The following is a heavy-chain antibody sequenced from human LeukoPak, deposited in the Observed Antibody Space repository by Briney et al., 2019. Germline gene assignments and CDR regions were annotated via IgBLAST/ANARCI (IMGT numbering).Heavy chain of an antibody. D-gene: IGHD6-13*01. Sequence: PGGSLRLSCAASGFTFDDYAMHWVRQAPGKGLEWVSGISWNSGSIGYADSVKGRFTISRDNAKNSLYLQMNSLRAEDTALYYCAKEGYSSRLDAFDIWGQGTMVTVSS. V-gene: IGHV3-9*01. CDR2: ISWNSGSI. CDR1: GFTFDDYA. CDR3: AKEGYSSRLDAFDI. J-gene: IGHJ3*02.